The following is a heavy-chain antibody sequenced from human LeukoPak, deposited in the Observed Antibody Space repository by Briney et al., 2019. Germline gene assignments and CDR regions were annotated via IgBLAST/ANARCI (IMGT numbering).Heavy chain of an antibody. CDR2: IKQDGSEK. J-gene: IGHJ4*02. CDR1: GFTFSSYW. Sequence: GGSLRLSCAASGFTFSSYWMSWVRQAPGKGLEWVANIKQDGSEKYYVDSVKGRFTISRDNAKNSLYLQMNSLRAEDTAVYYCARQGGGGRYFDWLPVFWGQGTLVTVSS. CDR3: ARQGGGGRYFDWLPVF. V-gene: IGHV3-7*01. D-gene: IGHD3-9*01.